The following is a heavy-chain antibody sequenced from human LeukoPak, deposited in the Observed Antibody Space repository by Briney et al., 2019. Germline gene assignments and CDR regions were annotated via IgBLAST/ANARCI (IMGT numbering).Heavy chain of an antibody. CDR1: GFTFSNYG. CDR2: ISHEENDK. J-gene: IGHJ4*02. D-gene: IGHD5-18*01. V-gene: IGHV3-30*18. CDR3: AKQGGGYIYSSFEY. Sequence: GGSLRLSCAASGFTFSNYGMHWVRQTPGKGLEWVAVISHEENDKYYADSVKGRFTISRDNSKNTLYLQMNSLRAEDTAVYYCAKQGGGYIYSSFEYWGQGTLVTVSS.